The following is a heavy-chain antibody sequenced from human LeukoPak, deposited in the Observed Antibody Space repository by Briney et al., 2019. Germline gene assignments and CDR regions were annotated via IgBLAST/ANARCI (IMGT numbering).Heavy chain of an antibody. CDR1: GFTFSSYS. J-gene: IGHJ1*01. CDR2: ISSSSSTI. CDR3: ATYSSLNRREFQF. D-gene: IGHD3-22*01. Sequence: GGSLRLSCAASGFTFSSYSMNWVRQAPGKGLEWVSYISSSSSTIYYADSVKGRFTISRDNAKNSLYLQMNSLRAEDTAVYYCATYSSLNRREFQFWGQGTLLTVSS. V-gene: IGHV3-48*01.